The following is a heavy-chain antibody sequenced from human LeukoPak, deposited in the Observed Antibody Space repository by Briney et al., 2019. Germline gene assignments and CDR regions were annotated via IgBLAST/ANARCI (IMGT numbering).Heavy chain of an antibody. V-gene: IGHV3-7*01. D-gene: IGHD3-3*01. Sequence: PGGSLRLSCAASGVTFSSSWMSWVRQAPGKGPEWVANIRQDGSQKYYVDSVKGRFTISRDNAKNSMYLQMNSLRAEDTAVYYCAREARFSIFGVVFDPWGQGTLVTVSS. CDR1: GVTFSSSW. CDR3: AREARFSIFGVVFDP. J-gene: IGHJ5*02. CDR2: IRQDGSQK.